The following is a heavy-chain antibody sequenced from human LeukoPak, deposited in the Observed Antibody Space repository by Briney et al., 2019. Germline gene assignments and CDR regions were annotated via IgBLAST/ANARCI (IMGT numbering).Heavy chain of an antibody. CDR2: ISYSGST. CDR1: GDSISSYY. V-gene: IGHV4-59*01. CDR3: ARDRRGVRSFDP. Sequence: ASETLSLTCTVSGDSISSYYWSWIRQPPGKGLEWIGYISYSGSTNFNTSLKSRVTISLDTSKNQFSLRLNSVTAADTAVYYCARDRRGVRSFDPWGQGTLVTVSS. J-gene: IGHJ5*02. D-gene: IGHD3-10*01.